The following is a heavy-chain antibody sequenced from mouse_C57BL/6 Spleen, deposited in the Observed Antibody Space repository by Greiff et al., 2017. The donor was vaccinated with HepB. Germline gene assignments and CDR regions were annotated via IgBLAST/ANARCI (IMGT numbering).Heavy chain of an antibody. J-gene: IGHJ3*01. CDR2: INPYNGGT. CDR1: GYTFTDYY. D-gene: IGHD2-4*01. CDR3: ARQDYDGGAWFAY. V-gene: IGHV1-19*01. Sequence: EVQLQQSGPVLVKPGASVKMSCKASGYTFTDYYMNWVKQSHGKSLEWIGVINPYNGGTSYNQKFKGKATLTVDKSSSTAYMELNSLTSEDSAVYYCARQDYDGGAWFAYWGQGTLVTVSA.